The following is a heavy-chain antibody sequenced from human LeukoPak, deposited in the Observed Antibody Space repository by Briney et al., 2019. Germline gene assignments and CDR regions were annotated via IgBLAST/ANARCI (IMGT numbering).Heavy chain of an antibody. Sequence: SETLSLTCTVSGGSISSYYWSWIRQPPGKGLEWIGYIYYSGSTNYNPSLKSRVTISVDTSKNQFSLKLSSVTAADTAVYYCARLSPRGNWFDPWGQGTLFTVSS. CDR1: GGSISSYY. V-gene: IGHV4-59*08. CDR3: ARLSPRGNWFDP. CDR2: IYYSGST. D-gene: IGHD3-10*01. J-gene: IGHJ5*02.